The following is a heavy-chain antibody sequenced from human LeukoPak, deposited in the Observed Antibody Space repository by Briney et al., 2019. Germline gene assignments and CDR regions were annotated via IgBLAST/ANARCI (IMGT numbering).Heavy chain of an antibody. Sequence: GASVKVSCKASGFTFTSSAVQWVRQARGQRLEWIGWIVVGSGNTNYAQKFQERVTITRDMSTSTAYMELSSLRSEDAAVYYCAADDSTNVAGYYYYGMDVWGKGTTVTVSS. J-gene: IGHJ6*04. CDR1: GFTFTSSA. D-gene: IGHD2-2*01. V-gene: IGHV1-58*01. CDR3: AADDSTNVAGYYYYGMDV. CDR2: IVVGSGNT.